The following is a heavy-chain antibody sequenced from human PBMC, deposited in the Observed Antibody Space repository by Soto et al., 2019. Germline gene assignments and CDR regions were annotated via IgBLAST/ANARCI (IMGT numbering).Heavy chain of an antibody. Sequence: SETLSLTCAVYGGSFSRYYWSWIRQPPGKGLEWIGEINHSGSTNYNPSLKSRVTISVDTSKNQFSLKLSSVTAADTAVYYCARGSGYIAARPFDYWGQGTLVTVSS. V-gene: IGHV4-34*01. CDR3: ARGSGYIAARPFDY. CDR1: GGSFSRYY. D-gene: IGHD6-6*01. CDR2: INHSGST. J-gene: IGHJ4*02.